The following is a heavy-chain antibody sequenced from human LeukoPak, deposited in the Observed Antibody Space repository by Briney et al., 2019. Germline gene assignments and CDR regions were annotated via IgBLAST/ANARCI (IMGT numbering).Heavy chain of an antibody. V-gene: IGHV4-34*01. CDR2: INHSGST. CDR1: GGSFSGYY. CDR3: ARVSRLWWARDI. Sequence: SETLSLTCAVYGGSFSGYYWSWIRQPPGKGLEWIGEINHSGSTNYNPSLKSRVTISVDTSKNQFSLKLSSVTAADTAVYYCARVSRLWWARDIWGQGTMVTVSS. J-gene: IGHJ3*02. D-gene: IGHD2-21*01.